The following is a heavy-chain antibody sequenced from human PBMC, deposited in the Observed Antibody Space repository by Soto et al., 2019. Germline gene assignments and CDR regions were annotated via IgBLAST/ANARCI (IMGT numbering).Heavy chain of an antibody. CDR2: IYSSGST. J-gene: IGHJ3*02. D-gene: IGHD3-22*01. Sequence: TSETLSLTCTVSGGSISSGGYYWSWIRQSPGKGLEWIGYIYSSGSTNYNPSLKSRVTISVDTSKNQFSLKLSSVTAADTAVYYCARDLPPSYDSSGYSVFDIWGRGTMVTVSS. V-gene: IGHV4-61*08. CDR1: GGSISSGGYY. CDR3: ARDLPPSYDSSGYSVFDI.